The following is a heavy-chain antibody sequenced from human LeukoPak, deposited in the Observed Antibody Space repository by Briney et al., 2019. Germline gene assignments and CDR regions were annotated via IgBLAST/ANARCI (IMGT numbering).Heavy chain of an antibody. J-gene: IGHJ4*02. CDR1: GFTFSSYG. Sequence: GGSLRLSCAASGFTFSSYGMSWVRQAPGKGLEWVSAISGSGGSTYYADSVKGRFTISRDNSKNTLYLQMNSLRAEDTAVYYCAKVRDRYSSSWGPFDYWGQGTLVTVSS. CDR2: ISGSGGST. CDR3: AKVRDRYSSSWGPFDY. V-gene: IGHV3-23*01. D-gene: IGHD6-13*01.